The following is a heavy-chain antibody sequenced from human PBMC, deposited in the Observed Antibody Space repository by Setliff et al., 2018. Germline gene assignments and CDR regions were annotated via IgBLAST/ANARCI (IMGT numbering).Heavy chain of an antibody. CDR2: INTSSGST. D-gene: IGHD3-16*02. J-gene: IGHJ3*02. V-gene: IGHV1-46*01. CDR3: ARDDFTYRYEGAFDN. Sequence: ASVKVSCKASGYTFTSHYMQWVRQAPGLGLEWMGTINTSSGSTSYAQKFQGRVTMTRDTSTSTVYMDMSSLRSEDTAVYYCARDDFTYRYEGAFDNWGQGTMVTVSS. CDR1: GYTFTSHY.